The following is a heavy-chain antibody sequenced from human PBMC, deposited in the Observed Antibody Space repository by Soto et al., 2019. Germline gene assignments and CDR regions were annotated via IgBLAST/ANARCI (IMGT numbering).Heavy chain of an antibody. CDR3: ARGSGSWYGDDY. D-gene: IGHD6-13*01. Sequence: GGSLRLSCEASGFTLGSYWMSWVRQAPGKGLEWLATIKTDASEKKYVDSVKGRFTMSRDNAKNTLYLQMNSLRAEDTAVYYCARGSGSWYGDDYWGQGTLVTVSS. J-gene: IGHJ4*02. V-gene: IGHV3-7*01. CDR1: GFTLGSYW. CDR2: IKTDASEK.